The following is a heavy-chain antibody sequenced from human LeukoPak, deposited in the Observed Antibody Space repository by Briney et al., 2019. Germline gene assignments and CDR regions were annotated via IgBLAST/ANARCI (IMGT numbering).Heavy chain of an antibody. Sequence: PGGSLRLSCAASGFTFSSYWMSWVRQAPGKGLEWVAHIKQDGSEKYYVDSVKGRFTISRDNAKNSLYLQMNSLRAEDTAVYYCARVRGGDSSSWYSDYWGQGTLVTVSS. J-gene: IGHJ4*02. V-gene: IGHV3-7*01. CDR1: GFTFSSYW. D-gene: IGHD6-13*01. CDR2: IKQDGSEK. CDR3: ARVRGGDSSSWYSDY.